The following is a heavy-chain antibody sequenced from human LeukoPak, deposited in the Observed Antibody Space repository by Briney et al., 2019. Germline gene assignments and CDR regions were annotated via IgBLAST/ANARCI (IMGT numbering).Heavy chain of an antibody. CDR2: IHRSGST. Sequence: PSETLSLTCTVSGGSIRSYYWTWIRQPAGKGLEWIGRIHRSGSTIYNPSLKSRVTMSVDTSKNKFSLKLSSVTAADTAVYYCASLTSSYSLDPWGQGTLVIVSS. CDR3: ASLTSSYSLDP. CDR1: GGSIRSYY. J-gene: IGHJ5*02. D-gene: IGHD6-6*01. V-gene: IGHV4-4*07.